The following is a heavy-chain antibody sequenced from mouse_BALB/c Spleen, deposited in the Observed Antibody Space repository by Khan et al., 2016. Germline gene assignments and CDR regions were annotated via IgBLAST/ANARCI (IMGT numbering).Heavy chain of an antibody. Sequence: EVQLQESGPGLVKPSQSLSLTCSVTGYSITSGYYWNWIRQFPGNKLEWMGYISYDGSNNYNPSLKNRISITRDTSKNQFFLKLNSVTTEDTATYYCATYGNYEGVAYWGQETLVTVSA. CDR1: GYSITSGYY. CDR3: ATYGNYEGVAY. CDR2: ISYDGSN. V-gene: IGHV3-6*02. D-gene: IGHD2-1*01. J-gene: IGHJ3*01.